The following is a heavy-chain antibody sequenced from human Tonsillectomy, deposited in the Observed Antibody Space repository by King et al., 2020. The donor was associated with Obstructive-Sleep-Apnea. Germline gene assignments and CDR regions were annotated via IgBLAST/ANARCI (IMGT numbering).Heavy chain of an antibody. J-gene: IGHJ2*01. CDR1: GVTFSTNY. CDR3: ARAPFIWTDYDQSWYFDL. Sequence: VQLVESVGGLFQPGGSLLLSCASSGVTFSTNYLSCVRQAPGKVLEWGSVIYSGGITYYADSVRGRFTISRDNSKNTLYLQINSLRAEDAAVYYCARAPFIWTDYDQSWYFDLWGRGTLVTVSS. D-gene: IGHD3/OR15-3a*01. CDR2: IYSGGIT. V-gene: IGHV3-66*01.